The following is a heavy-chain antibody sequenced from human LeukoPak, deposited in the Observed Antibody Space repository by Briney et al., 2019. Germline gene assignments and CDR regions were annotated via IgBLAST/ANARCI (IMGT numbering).Heavy chain of an antibody. J-gene: IGHJ5*02. CDR2: ISAYNGNT. CDR3: ARDRSTSVGSWFDP. CDR1: GYTFTSYG. D-gene: IGHD2-2*01. V-gene: IGHV1-18*01. Sequence: GASVKVSCKASGYTFTSYGISWVRQAPGQGLEWMGWISAYNGNTNYAQKLQGRVTMTTDTSTSTTYMELRSLRSDDTAVYYCARDRSTSVGSWFDPWGQGTLVTVSS.